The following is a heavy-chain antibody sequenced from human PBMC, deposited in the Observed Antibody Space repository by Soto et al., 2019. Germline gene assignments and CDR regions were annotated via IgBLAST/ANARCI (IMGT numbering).Heavy chain of an antibody. Sequence: QVQLVQSGAEVKKPGASVKVSCKASGYTFTSYGISWVRQAPGQGLEWMGWISAYNGNTNYAQKLQGRVTMTTDTSTSTAYKGLRRLRSDETAVYYCAAGPDMVRGVGWFDPWGQGTLVTVSS. V-gene: IGHV1-18*01. CDR1: GYTFTSYG. CDR3: AAGPDMVRGVGWFDP. D-gene: IGHD3-10*01. J-gene: IGHJ5*02. CDR2: ISAYNGNT.